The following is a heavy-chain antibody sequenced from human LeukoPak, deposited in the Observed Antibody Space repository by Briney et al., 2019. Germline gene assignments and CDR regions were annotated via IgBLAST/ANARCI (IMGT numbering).Heavy chain of an antibody. D-gene: IGHD4-17*01. Sequence: GGSLRLSCAASGFTFSSYGMSWVRQAPGKGLEWVSYISGSGGSIYYADSLKGRFTISRDNARNSLYLQMNSLRAEDTAVYYCAGSTPYDDYLFSGRDYWGLGTLVTVSS. CDR1: GFTFSSYG. CDR3: AGSTPYDDYLFSGRDY. CDR2: ISGSGGSI. J-gene: IGHJ4*02. V-gene: IGHV3-21*01.